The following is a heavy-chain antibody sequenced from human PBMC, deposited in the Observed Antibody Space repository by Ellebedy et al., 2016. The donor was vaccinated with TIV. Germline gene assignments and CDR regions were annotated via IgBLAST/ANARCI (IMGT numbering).Heavy chain of an antibody. CDR3: GSTWSGLWGYYYGMDV. Sequence: SVKVSXXASGGTFSSYAISWVRQAPGQGLEWMGGIIPIFGTANYAQKFQGRVTITADESTSTAYMELSSLRSEDTAVYYCGSTWSGLWGYYYGMDVWGQGPTVTVSS. J-gene: IGHJ6*02. CDR1: GGTFSSYA. V-gene: IGHV1-69*13. CDR2: IIPIFGTA. D-gene: IGHD2-21*01.